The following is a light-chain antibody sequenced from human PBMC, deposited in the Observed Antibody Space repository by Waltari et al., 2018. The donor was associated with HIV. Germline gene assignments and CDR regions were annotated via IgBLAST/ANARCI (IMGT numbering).Light chain of an antibody. CDR3: QQYYFYPLT. Sequence: DVQMTQSPTSLSASVGDRVTISCRASQSIGTWLAWYQQKPGKAPKSLIYSVSSLQGGVPSRFSGSGWGTDFTLTINSLQPEDFATYYCQQYYFYPLTFGGGTKVDI. CDR2: SVS. V-gene: IGKV1D-16*01. J-gene: IGKJ4*01. CDR1: QSIGTW.